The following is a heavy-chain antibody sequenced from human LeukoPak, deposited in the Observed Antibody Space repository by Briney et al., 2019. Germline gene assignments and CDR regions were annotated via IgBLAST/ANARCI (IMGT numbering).Heavy chain of an antibody. Sequence: GGSLRLSCAAFGFTFSIYGMHWVRQAPGKGLEWVAVISYDGSNKYYADSVKGRFTISRDNSKNTLFLQMNSLRAEDTAVYYCAKDLYYYNRGGFDYWGQGILVSVSS. CDR1: GFTFSIYG. CDR3: AKDLYYYNRGGFDY. CDR2: ISYDGSNK. V-gene: IGHV3-30*18. J-gene: IGHJ4*02. D-gene: IGHD3-22*01.